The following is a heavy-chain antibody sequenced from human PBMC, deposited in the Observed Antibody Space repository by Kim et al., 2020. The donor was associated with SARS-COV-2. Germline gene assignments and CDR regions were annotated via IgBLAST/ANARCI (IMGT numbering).Heavy chain of an antibody. Sequence: GGSLRLSCVASGFIFNNYALTWVRQAPGKGPEWGSAISGSGDTTYYADSVKGRFTISRDYSKSTLYLQMNSLRAEDTAVYYCAKFMGPTLPTWGMDVGGQATTVTVAS. D-gene: IGHD1-26*01. V-gene: IGHV3-23*01. CDR1: GFIFNNYA. J-gene: IGHJ6*02. CDR2: ISGSGDTT. CDR3: AKFMGPTLPTWGMDV.